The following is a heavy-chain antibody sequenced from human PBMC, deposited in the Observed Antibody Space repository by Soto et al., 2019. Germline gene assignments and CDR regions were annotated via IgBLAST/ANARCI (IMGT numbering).Heavy chain of an antibody. CDR1: GFTFDDYA. CDR3: AKGADYIWGSYLDY. Sequence: EVQLVESGGGLVQPGRSLRLSCAASGFTFDDYAMHWVRQAPGKGLEWVSGISWNSGSIGYADSVKGRFTISRDNAKNTLYLQRNSLRAEDTALYYCAKGADYIWGSYLDYWGQGTLVTVSS. V-gene: IGHV3-9*01. D-gene: IGHD3-16*02. CDR2: ISWNSGSI. J-gene: IGHJ4*02.